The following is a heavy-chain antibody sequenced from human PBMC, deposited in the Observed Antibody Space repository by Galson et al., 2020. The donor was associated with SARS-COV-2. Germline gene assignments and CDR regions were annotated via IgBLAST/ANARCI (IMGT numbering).Heavy chain of an antibody. CDR3: ARDRVRSMVRGVTPYYFDY. CDR2: ISAYNGNT. Sequence: ASVKVSCKASGYTFTSYGISWVRQAPGQGLEWMGWISAYNGNTNYAQKLQGRVTMTTDTSTSTAYMELRSLRSDDTAVYYCARDRVRSMVRGVTPYYFDYWGQGTLVTVSS. V-gene: IGHV1-18*01. D-gene: IGHD3-10*01. J-gene: IGHJ4*02. CDR1: GYTFTSYG.